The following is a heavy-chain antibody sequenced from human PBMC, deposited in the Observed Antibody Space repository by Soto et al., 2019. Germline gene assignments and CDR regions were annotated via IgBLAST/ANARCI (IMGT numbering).Heavy chain of an antibody. CDR3: ASSLVVPAAIPWGMDV. V-gene: IGHV5-10-1*01. J-gene: IGHJ6*02. CDR2: IDPSDSDT. CDR1: GYSFTSYW. Sequence: GESLKISCKGSGYSFTSYWISWVRQMPGKGLEWMGRIDPSDSDTNYSPSFQGHVTISADKSISTAYLQWSSLKASDTAMYYCASSLVVPAAIPWGMDVWGQGTTVTVSS. D-gene: IGHD2-2*02.